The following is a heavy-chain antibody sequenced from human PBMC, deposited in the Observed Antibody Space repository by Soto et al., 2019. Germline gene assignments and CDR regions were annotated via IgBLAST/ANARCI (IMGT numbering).Heavy chain of an antibody. Sequence: PSETLSLTCSVSGDSIISSGFYWSWIRQHPGKALERIGYIHYTGSTSYNPSLKSRLAISLDASKNQFSLSLSSVTSADTAVYYCARDHRSLGDYYGIDVWGQRTTVTVSS. J-gene: IGHJ6*02. V-gene: IGHV4-31*03. D-gene: IGHD3-10*01. CDR1: GDSIISSGFY. CDR3: ARDHRSLGDYYGIDV. CDR2: IHYTGST.